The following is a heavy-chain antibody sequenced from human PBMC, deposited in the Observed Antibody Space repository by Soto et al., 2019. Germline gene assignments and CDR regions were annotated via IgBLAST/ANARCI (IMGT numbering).Heavy chain of an antibody. J-gene: IGHJ4*02. CDR2: ISAYNGNT. D-gene: IGHD2-2*01. V-gene: IGHV1-18*01. CDR1: GYTFTSYG. Sequence: QVQLVQSGAEVKKPGASVKVSCKASGYTFTSYGISWVRQAPGQGLERMGWISAYNGNTNYAPQLQGRVTMTTATSTSTAYLELRSPRSDDTAVYYCAREDPTSLNWGQGTLVTVSS. CDR3: AREDPTSLN.